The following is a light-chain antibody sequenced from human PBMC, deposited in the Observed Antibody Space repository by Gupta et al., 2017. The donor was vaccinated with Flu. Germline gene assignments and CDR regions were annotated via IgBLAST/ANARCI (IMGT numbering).Light chain of an antibody. CDR3: QQFDRSPWT. J-gene: IGKJ1*01. CDR1: QSVSSSY. Sequence: EIVLTQSPGTLSLSPGERATLYCRATQSVSSSYLAWYQQKAGQAPRFLIYATSSRATGIPDRFSASGSGTDFTLTISILEPEDFAVYYCQQFDRSPWTFGQGTKVEIK. CDR2: ATS. V-gene: IGKV3-20*01.